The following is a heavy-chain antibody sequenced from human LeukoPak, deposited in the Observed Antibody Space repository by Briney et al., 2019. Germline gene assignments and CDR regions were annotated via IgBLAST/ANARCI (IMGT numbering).Heavy chain of an antibody. D-gene: IGHD3-22*01. J-gene: IGHJ3*02. CDR3: ASLASLHYYDSSGYYYNAFDI. CDR1: GGTFSSYA. V-gene: IGHV1-69*05. CDR2: IIPIFGTA. Sequence: ASVKVSCKAYGGTFSSYAISWVRQAPGQGLEWMGGIIPIFGTANYAQKFQGRVTITTDESTSTAYMELSSLRSEDTAVYYCASLASLHYYDSSGYYYNAFDIWGQGTMVTVSS.